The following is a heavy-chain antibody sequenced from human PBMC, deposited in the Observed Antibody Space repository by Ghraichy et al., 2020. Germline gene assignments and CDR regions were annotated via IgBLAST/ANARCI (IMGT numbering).Heavy chain of an antibody. V-gene: IGHV3-23*01. CDR1: GFSLSNHA. J-gene: IGHJ4*02. CDR3: GKDYPPVAD. CDR2: IDRTGNII. Sequence: GPLRLSCVASGFSLSNHAMAWVRQAPGKGLEWVSAIDRTGNIINYADSVRGRFTISKDNSKNTLYLQMNSLRTEDTALYYCGKDYPPVADWGQGTLVSVSS. D-gene: IGHD4-23*01.